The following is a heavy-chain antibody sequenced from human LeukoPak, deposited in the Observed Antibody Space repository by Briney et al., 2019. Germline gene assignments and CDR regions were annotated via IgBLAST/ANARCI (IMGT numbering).Heavy chain of an antibody. CDR1: GDSINSGSYN. CDR2: IDTSGST. J-gene: IGHJ5*02. D-gene: IGHD3-10*01. Sequence: SETLSLTCTVSGDSINSGSYNWSWIRQPAGKGLEWIGRIDTSGSTKYNPSLKSRVTISVDTSKNQFSLKLSSVTAADTAVYYCARGGFYGSGSYYILSWFDPWGQGTLVTVSS. CDR3: ARGGFYGSGSYYILSWFDP. V-gene: IGHV4-61*02.